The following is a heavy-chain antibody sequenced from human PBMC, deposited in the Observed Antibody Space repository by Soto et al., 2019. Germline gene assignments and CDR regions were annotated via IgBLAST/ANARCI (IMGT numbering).Heavy chain of an antibody. CDR1: GGSFSGYY. V-gene: IGHV4-34*01. CDR2: INHSGST. J-gene: IGHJ6*02. Sequence: SQTLSLTCAVYGGSFSGYYWSWIRQPPGRGLEWIGEINHSGSTNYNPSLKSRFTISVDTSKNQFSLKLSSVTAADTAVYYCASFYDSSGYYYYYYGMDVWGQGTTVTGSS. CDR3: ASFYDSSGYYYYYYGMDV. D-gene: IGHD3-22*01.